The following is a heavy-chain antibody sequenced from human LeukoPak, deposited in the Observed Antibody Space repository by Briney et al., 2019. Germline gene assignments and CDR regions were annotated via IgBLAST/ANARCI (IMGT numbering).Heavy chain of an antibody. CDR1: GFSFNYNA. J-gene: IGHJ4*02. CDR3: AKDIWGGTAMVFDY. CDR2: ISGSGGRT. Sequence: GGSLRLSCAASGFSFNYNAMSWVRQAPGKGLEWVSGISGSGGRTFYADAVKGRFTISRDNSKNTLYLHMNNLRDDDTAVYYCAKDIWGGTAMVFDYWGQGTLVTVSS. D-gene: IGHD5-18*01. V-gene: IGHV3-23*01.